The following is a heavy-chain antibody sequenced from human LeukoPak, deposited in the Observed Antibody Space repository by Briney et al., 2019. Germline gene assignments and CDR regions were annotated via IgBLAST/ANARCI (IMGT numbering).Heavy chain of an antibody. CDR3: AREGHTSGHCGTFDI. CDR1: GFTFSVSP. CDR2: IGEDGRAT. J-gene: IGHJ3*02. D-gene: IGHD2-21*02. Sequence: GGSLRLSCAASGFTFSVSPMHWVRQAPGKGLEYVAGIGEDGRATFYTNSVKGRFTISRDNSINTLFLQMGSLRAEDMAVYYCAREGHTSGHCGTFDIWGRGTMVTVSA. V-gene: IGHV3-64*01.